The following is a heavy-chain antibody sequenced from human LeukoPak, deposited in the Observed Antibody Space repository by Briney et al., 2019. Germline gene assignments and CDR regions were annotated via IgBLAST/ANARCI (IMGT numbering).Heavy chain of an antibody. V-gene: IGHV3-23*01. J-gene: IGHJ4*02. CDR1: GFTFSNHG. CDR2: ISGSGGST. Sequence: PGGSLRLSCAASGFTFSNHGMSWVRQAPGKGLEWVSAISGSGGSTYYADSVKGRFTISRDNSKNTLYLQMNSLRAEDTAVYYCAKGIKRWLQLQVVYYFDYWGQGTLVTVSS. CDR3: AKGIKRWLQLQVVYYFDY. D-gene: IGHD5-24*01.